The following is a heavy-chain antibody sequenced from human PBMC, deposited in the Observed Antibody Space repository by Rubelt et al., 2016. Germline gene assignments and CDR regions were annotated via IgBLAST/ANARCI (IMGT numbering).Heavy chain of an antibody. D-gene: IGHD4-11*01. J-gene: IGHJ4*02. V-gene: IGHV4-59*12. Sequence: QVQLQESGPGLVRPSETLSLTCTVSGGSISSYYWSWIRQPPGKGLEWIGYIYYSGSTSYNPSLKSRVTISVDTSKNQFSRKLSSVTAADTAVYYCARELQRYDYWGQGTLVTVSS. CDR3: ARELQRYDY. CDR1: GGSISSYY. CDR2: IYYSGST.